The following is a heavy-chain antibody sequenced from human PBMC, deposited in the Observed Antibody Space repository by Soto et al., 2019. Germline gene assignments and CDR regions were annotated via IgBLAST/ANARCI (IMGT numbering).Heavy chain of an antibody. V-gene: IGHV3-11*01. CDR1: GFTFRYYD. CDR3: AREGNNYGMDV. J-gene: IGHJ6*02. CDR2: ISSSGSTI. D-gene: IGHD3-10*01. Sequence: GGSLRLSCAASGFTFRYYDMSWIRQAPGKGLEWVSYISSSGSTIYYADSVKGRFTISRDNAENSLYLQMNSLRVEDTAMYYCAREGNNYGMDVWGQGTTVTVSS.